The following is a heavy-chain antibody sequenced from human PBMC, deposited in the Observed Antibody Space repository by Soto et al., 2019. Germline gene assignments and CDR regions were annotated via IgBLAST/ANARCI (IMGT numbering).Heavy chain of an antibody. J-gene: IGHJ5*02. V-gene: IGHV1-46*01. Sequence: ASVKVSCQASGSTFTSYYMHWVRQAPGQGLEWMGIINPSGGSTSYAQKFQGRVTMTRDTSTSTVYMELSSLRSEDTAVYYCARNYYTAMAKNWFDPWGQGTLVTVSS. CDR3: ARNYYTAMAKNWFDP. D-gene: IGHD5-18*01. CDR1: GSTFTSYY. CDR2: INPSGGST.